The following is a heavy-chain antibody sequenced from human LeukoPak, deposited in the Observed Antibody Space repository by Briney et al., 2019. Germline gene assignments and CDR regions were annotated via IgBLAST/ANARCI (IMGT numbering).Heavy chain of an antibody. CDR3: ARESGDSSGYNWFDP. D-gene: IGHD3-22*01. V-gene: IGHV3-48*03. J-gene: IGHJ5*02. Sequence: PGGSLRLSCAASGFTFSSYEMNWVRQAPGKGLEWVSYISSSGSTIYYADSVKGRFTISRDNAKNSLYLQMHSLRAEDTAVYYCARESGDSSGYNWFDPWGQGTLVTVSS. CDR2: ISSSGSTI. CDR1: GFTFSSYE.